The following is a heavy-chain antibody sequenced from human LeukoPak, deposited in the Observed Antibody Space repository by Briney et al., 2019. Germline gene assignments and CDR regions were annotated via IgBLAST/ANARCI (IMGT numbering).Heavy chain of an antibody. CDR2: INHSGST. Sequence: SETLSLTCAVYGGSFSGYYWSWIRQPPGKGLEWIGEINHSGSTNYNPSLKSRVTISVDTSKNQFSLKLSSVTAADTAVYYCARGAYYHGSGSYFPPYYFDYWGQGTLVTVSS. CDR3: ARGAYYHGSGSYFPPYYFDY. J-gene: IGHJ4*02. D-gene: IGHD3-10*01. CDR1: GGSFSGYY. V-gene: IGHV4-34*01.